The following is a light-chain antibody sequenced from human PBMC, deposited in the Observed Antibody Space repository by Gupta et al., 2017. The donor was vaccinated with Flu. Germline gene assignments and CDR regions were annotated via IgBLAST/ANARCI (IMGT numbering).Light chain of an antibody. CDR2: GTS. Sequence: DAQMTRSPSSLSASVGDRVTITCRASQGISNYLAWYQQKPGEAPKLLYGTSTLQPGVPSRFSGSGSGTDFTLTISDLQPEDAATYFCQKYNTDPFTFGHGTKVDIK. J-gene: IGKJ3*01. CDR3: QKYNTDPFT. CDR1: QGISNY. V-gene: IGKV1-27*01.